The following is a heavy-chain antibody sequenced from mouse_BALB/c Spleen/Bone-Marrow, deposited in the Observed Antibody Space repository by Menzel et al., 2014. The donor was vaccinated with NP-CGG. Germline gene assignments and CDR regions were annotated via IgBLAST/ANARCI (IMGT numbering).Heavy chain of an antibody. CDR1: GFTFSSYA. CDR2: ISSGGSYT. D-gene: IGHD2-4*01. V-gene: IGHV5-9-3*01. CDR3: ARHGITRLLDY. Sequence: DVKLVESGGGLVKPGGSLKLSCAASGFTFSSYAMSWVRQTPEKRLGWVATISSGGSYTYYPDSVKGRFTISRDNAKNTLYLQMSSLRSEDTAMYYCARHGITRLLDYWGQGTTLTVSS. J-gene: IGHJ2*01.